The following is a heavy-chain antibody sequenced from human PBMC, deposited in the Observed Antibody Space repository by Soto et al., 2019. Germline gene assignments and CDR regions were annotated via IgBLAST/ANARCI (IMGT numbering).Heavy chain of an antibody. V-gene: IGHV4-39*01. Sequence: QLQLQESGPGLVKPSETLSLTCTVSGGSISSSSYYWGWIRQPPGKGLAWIGSIYYSGSTYYNPSLTSRVTIAVDTSTNQFSLKLSSVTAADTAVYYCARLLIAAAGTGACDIWGQGTMFTFSS. CDR2: IYYSGST. D-gene: IGHD6-13*01. CDR1: GGSISSSSYY. CDR3: ARLLIAAAGTGACDI. J-gene: IGHJ3*02.